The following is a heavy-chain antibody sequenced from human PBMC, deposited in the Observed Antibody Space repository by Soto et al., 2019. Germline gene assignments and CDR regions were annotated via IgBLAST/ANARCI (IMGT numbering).Heavy chain of an antibody. J-gene: IGHJ3*02. CDR3: AREFRGYGDDAFDI. CDR2: ISSSSSTI. Sequence: GGSLRLSCAASGFTFSSYSMNWVRQAPGKGLEWVSYISSSSSTIYYADSVKGRFDISRVNAKISLCLQMNSLSDEDTAVYYCAREFRGYGDDAFDIWGQGTMVTVSS. CDR1: GFTFSSYS. D-gene: IGHD4-17*01. V-gene: IGHV3-48*02.